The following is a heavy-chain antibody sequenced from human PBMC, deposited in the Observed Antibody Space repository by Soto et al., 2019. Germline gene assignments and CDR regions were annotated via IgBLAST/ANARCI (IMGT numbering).Heavy chain of an antibody. J-gene: IGHJ6*02. CDR1: GGSIGGSGDC. CDR2: IYYSGST. D-gene: IGHD3-10*01. V-gene: IGHV4-39*01. CDR3: ARRSSYYGSGSYSKGPNYYYGMDV. Sequence: LLPKCVRWSVAGGSIGGSGDCWVWIRKPPGKGLEWIGSIYYSGSTYYNPSLKSRVTISVDTSKNQFSLKLSSVTAADTAVYYCARRSSYYGSGSYSKGPNYYYGMDVWGQGTTVTVSS.